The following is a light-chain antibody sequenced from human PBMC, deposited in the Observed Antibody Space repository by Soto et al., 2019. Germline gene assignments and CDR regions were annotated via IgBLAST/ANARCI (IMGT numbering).Light chain of an antibody. J-gene: IGLJ1*01. V-gene: IGLV2-14*01. CDR1: NSDVGAYNY. Sequence: QSVLTQPASVSGSPGQSITVSCTGTNSDVGAYNYVSWYQQHPDKAPKLMIYDVSNRPSGVSNRFSGSKSGNTASLTISGLQAEDEADYYCSSYTSISLYVFGTGTKLTVL. CDR3: SSYTSISLYV. CDR2: DVS.